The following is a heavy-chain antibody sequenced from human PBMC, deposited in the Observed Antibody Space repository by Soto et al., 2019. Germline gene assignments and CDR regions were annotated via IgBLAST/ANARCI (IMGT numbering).Heavy chain of an antibody. V-gene: IGHV3-15*07. CDR1: GISFSDAW. J-gene: IGHJ4*02. CDR2: IKRQTEGGTT. Sequence: GGSLRLSCVSPGISFSDAWMRWVLQAAGKGLEWVGRIKRQTEGGTTDYPASVKGRFIISRDDSENTLYLQMNSLKTEDTAMYYCTTDPPAGSRAIDYWGQGT. CDR3: TTDPPAGSRAIDY.